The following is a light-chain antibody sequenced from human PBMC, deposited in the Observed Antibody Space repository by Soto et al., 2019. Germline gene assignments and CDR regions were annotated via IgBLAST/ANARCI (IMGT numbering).Light chain of an antibody. V-gene: IGKV1-5*01. CDR1: QSISSW. J-gene: IGKJ2*01. CDR2: DAS. Sequence: DIQMTQSPSTLSASVGDRVTITCRASQSISSWLAWYQQKPGKAPKLLIYDASSLESGVPSRFSGSGSGTEFTLTISNLQPDDFATYYCQQYNRLYSFGQGTKLEIK. CDR3: QQYNRLYS.